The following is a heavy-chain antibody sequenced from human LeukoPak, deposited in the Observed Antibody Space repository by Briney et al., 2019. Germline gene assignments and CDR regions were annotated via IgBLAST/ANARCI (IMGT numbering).Heavy chain of an antibody. CDR3: ARTLPRFDP. CDR2: INHSGST. V-gene: IGHV4-34*01. J-gene: IGHJ5*02. Sequence: SETLSLTCAVYGGSFSGYYWSWIRQPPGKGLEWIGEINHSGSTNYNPSLESRVTISVDTSKNQFSLKLSSVTAADTAVYYCARTLPRFDPWGQGTLVTVSS. CDR1: GGSFSGYY.